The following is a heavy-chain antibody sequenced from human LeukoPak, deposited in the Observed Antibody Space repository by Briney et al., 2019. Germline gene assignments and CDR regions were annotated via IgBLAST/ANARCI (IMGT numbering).Heavy chain of an antibody. D-gene: IGHD1-26*01. V-gene: IGHV4-59*01. CDR3: ARDRVGGATAAFDI. CDR2: IYFSGST. Sequence: PSETLSLTCTVSGGSIRSYYWSWIRQPPGKGLEWIGYIYFSGSTNYNPSLKSRVAISVDRSKNQFSLKLSSVTAADTAVYYCARDRVGGATAAFDIWGQGTMVTASS. CDR1: GGSIRSYY. J-gene: IGHJ3*02.